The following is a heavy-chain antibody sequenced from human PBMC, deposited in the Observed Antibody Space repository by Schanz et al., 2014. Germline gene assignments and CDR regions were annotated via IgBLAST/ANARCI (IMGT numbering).Heavy chain of an antibody. CDR3: ATERKNNDSYDWTS. CDR1: GFTVSAYS. J-gene: IGHJ5*02. Sequence: EVQVVESGGGLVRPGGSLRLSCSGFTVSAYSANWVRQAPGKGLEWVSSISSSGGHIYYADSVKGRFTITRDIAKNSLSLQMNSLRSDDTAVYYCATERKNNDSYDWTSSGQGTPVTVSS. V-gene: IGHV3-21*02. CDR2: ISSSGGHI. D-gene: IGHD1-1*01.